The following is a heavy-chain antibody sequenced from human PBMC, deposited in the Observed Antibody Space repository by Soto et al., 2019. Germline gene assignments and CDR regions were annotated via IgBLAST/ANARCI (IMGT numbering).Heavy chain of an antibody. D-gene: IGHD2-2*01. CDR1: GDTVSSNSAT. CDR3: ARENGAAAQAHYYYGMDV. Sequence: SQTLSLTCAISGDTVSSNSATWNWIRQSPSRGLEWLGRTFYRSKWYNDYAVSVKSRLTINPDTSKNQFSLQLNSVTPDDTAVNYCARENGAAAQAHYYYGMDVWGQGTTVTVSS. CDR2: TFYRSKWYN. J-gene: IGHJ6*02. V-gene: IGHV6-1*01.